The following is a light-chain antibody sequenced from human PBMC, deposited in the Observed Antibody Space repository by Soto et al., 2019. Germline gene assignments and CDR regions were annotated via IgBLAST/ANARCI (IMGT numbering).Light chain of an antibody. J-gene: IGKJ4*01. CDR3: QQFNTYPLT. Sequence: AFQLTQSPSSLSASVGDRVTITCRASQDISRRLAWYQQKPGKPPKVLIFDVSSLESGVPLRFSGSGSGTYFTLTISSLQPEDFATYYCQQFNTYPLTFGGGTMVEIK. CDR1: QDISRR. CDR2: DVS. V-gene: IGKV1-13*02.